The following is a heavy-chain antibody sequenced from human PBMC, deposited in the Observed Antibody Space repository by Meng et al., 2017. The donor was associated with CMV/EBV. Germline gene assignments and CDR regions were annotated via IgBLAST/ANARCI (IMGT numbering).Heavy chain of an antibody. Sequence: GESLKISCAASGFTFSSYAMHWVRQAPGKGLEWVAVISYDGSNKYYADSVKGRFTISRDNSKNTLYLQMNSLRAEDTAVYYCARRESTSRYRSCGMDVWGQGTTVTVSS. CDR3: ARRESTSRYRSCGMDV. V-gene: IGHV3-30-3*01. J-gene: IGHJ6*02. CDR1: GFTFSSYA. D-gene: IGHD2-2*02. CDR2: ISYDGSNK.